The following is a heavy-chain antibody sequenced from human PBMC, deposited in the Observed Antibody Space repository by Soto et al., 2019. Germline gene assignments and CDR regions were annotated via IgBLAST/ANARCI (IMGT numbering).Heavy chain of an antibody. Sequence: QVQLVQSGAEVKRAGASVKVSCKASGYTFSSYGLSWVRQAPGQGLEWMGWISDYNGNTHYAQKFQDRVIMTTDTSTRTAYMEVRSLRSDDTAVYFCAREGYYSGSGTYSPPRYYGMDVWGQGTTVTVSS. J-gene: IGHJ6*02. CDR3: AREGYYSGSGTYSPPRYYGMDV. V-gene: IGHV1-18*01. CDR2: ISDYNGNT. D-gene: IGHD3-10*01. CDR1: GYTFSSYG.